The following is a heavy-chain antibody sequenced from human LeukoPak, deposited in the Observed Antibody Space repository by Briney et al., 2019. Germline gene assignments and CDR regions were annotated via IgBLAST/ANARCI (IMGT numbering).Heavy chain of an antibody. Sequence: SETLSLTCTVSGGSINSYYWSWIRQPPGKGLEWIGYIYYSGSTYYNPSLKSRVTISVDTSKNQFSLKLSSVTAADTAVYYCAREVVFTAVFDYWGQGTLVTVSS. D-gene: IGHD2-2*01. CDR3: AREVVFTAVFDY. V-gene: IGHV4-59*12. CDR1: GGSINSYY. CDR2: IYYSGST. J-gene: IGHJ4*02.